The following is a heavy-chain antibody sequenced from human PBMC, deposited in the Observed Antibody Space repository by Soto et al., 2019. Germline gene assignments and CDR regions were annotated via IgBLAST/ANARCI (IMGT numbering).Heavy chain of an antibody. CDR2: ISSSSSYI. CDR3: ARGDRGIAAASDY. D-gene: IGHD6-13*01. CDR1: GFTFSSYS. Sequence: VQLVESGGGPVKPGGSLRLSCAASGFTFSSYSMNWVRQAPGKGLEWVSSISSSSSYIYYADSVKGRFTISRDNAKNSLYLQMNSLRAEDTAVYYCARGDRGIAAASDYWGQGTLVTVSS. V-gene: IGHV3-21*01. J-gene: IGHJ4*02.